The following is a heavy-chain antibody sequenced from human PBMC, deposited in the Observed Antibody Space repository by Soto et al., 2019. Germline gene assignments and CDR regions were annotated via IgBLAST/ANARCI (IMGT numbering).Heavy chain of an antibody. Sequence: SQTLSLTCAISGDSVSSNSAAWNWIRKSPSRGLEWLGRTYYRSKWYNDYAVSVKSRITINPDTSKNQFSLQLNSVTPEDTAVYYCARDRIAAAGTDYYYGMDVWGQGTTVTVSS. J-gene: IGHJ6*02. V-gene: IGHV6-1*01. D-gene: IGHD6-13*01. CDR1: GDSVSSNSAA. CDR3: ARDRIAAAGTDYYYGMDV. CDR2: TYYRSKWYN.